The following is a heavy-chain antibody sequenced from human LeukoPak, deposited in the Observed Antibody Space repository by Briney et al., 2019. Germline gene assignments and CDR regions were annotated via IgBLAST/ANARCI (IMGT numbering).Heavy chain of an antibody. J-gene: IGHJ4*02. V-gene: IGHV3-21*04. CDR3: AKGGSRDIVVVVAATVYFDY. CDR2: ISGSSRYI. Sequence: GGSLRLSCAASGFTFSSYSMNWVRQAPGKGLEWVSSISGSSRYIYYADSVKGRFTISRDNAKNPLYLQMNSLRAEDTAVYYCAKGGSRDIVVVVAATVYFDYWGQGTLVTVSS. CDR1: GFTFSSYS. D-gene: IGHD2-15*01.